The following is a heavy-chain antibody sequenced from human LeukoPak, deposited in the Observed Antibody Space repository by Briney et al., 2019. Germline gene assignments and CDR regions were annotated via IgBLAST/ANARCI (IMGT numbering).Heavy chain of an antibody. Sequence: GGSLRLSCAASGFTVSSNYMSWVRQAPRKGLEWVSVIYSGGSTYYADSVKGRFTISRDNSKNTLYLQMNSLRAEDTAVYYCARFDRAYGDYDYWGQGTLVTVSS. V-gene: IGHV3-53*01. CDR3: ARFDRAYGDYDY. J-gene: IGHJ4*02. CDR1: GFTVSSNY. CDR2: IYSGGST. D-gene: IGHD4-17*01.